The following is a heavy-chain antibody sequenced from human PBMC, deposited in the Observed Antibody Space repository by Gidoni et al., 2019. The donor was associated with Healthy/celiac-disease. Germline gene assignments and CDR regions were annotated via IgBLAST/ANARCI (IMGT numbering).Heavy chain of an antibody. V-gene: IGHV4-59*01. CDR2: IYYSGST. J-gene: IGHJ3*02. Sequence: QVQLQESGPGLVKPSETLSLTCTVSGGSTSSYYWSWIRQPPGKGLEWIGYIYYSGSTNYNPSLKSRVTISVDTSKNQFSLKLSSVTAADTAVYYCASANYDYIWGSYGAFDIWGQGTMVTVSS. D-gene: IGHD3-16*01. CDR1: GGSTSSYY. CDR3: ASANYDYIWGSYGAFDI.